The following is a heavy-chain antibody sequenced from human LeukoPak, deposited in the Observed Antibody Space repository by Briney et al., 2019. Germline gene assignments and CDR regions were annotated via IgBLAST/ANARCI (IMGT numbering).Heavy chain of an antibody. J-gene: IGHJ4*02. CDR3: AREAGRVGSYFPYYFDY. CDR2: IGNSGSTI. Sequence: GGSLRLSCAASGFTFSSYEMNWVRQAPGKGLEWGSYIGNSGSTIYYADSVKGRFTISRDNAKNSLYLQMNSLRAEDTAVYYCAREAGRVGSYFPYYFDYWGQGTLVTVSS. V-gene: IGHV3-48*03. CDR1: GFTFSSYE. D-gene: IGHD3-10*01.